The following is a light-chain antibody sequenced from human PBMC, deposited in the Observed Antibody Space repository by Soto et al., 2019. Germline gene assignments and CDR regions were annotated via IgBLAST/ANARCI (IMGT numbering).Light chain of an antibody. Sequence: QSALTQPASVSGSPGQSITISCTGTSSDVGGYNYVSWYQQHPGKVPKLMIYEVSNRPSGVSNRFSASKSGNTASLTISGLQAEDEANYYCSSYTSSRTLVFGGGTKVTVL. CDR3: SSYTSSRTLV. CDR1: SSDVGGYNY. V-gene: IGLV2-14*01. CDR2: EVS. J-gene: IGLJ3*02.